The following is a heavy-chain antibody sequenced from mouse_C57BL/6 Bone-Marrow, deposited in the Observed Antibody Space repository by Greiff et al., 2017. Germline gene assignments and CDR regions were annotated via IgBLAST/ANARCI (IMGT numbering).Heavy chain of an antibody. CDR2: IYPGSGST. CDR3: ARQDYGSSLYYFDY. J-gene: IGHJ2*01. D-gene: IGHD1-1*01. Sequence: QVQLQQPGAELVKPGASVKMSCKASGYTFTSYWITWVKQRPGQGLEWIGDIYPGSGSTNYNEKFKSKATLTVDTSSSTAYMQLSSLTSEDSAVYYCARQDYGSSLYYFDYWGQGTTLTVSS. V-gene: IGHV1-55*01. CDR1: GYTFTSYW.